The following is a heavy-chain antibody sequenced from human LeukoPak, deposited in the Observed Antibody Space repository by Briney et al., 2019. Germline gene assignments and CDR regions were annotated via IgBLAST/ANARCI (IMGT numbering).Heavy chain of an antibody. Sequence: GGSLRLSCAASGFTFSSYGMHWVRRAPGKGLEWLAFIRYDGSNKYYADSVKGRFTISRDNSKNTLYLQMNSLRAEDTAVYYCAKGFIVVVPAAFDYWGQGTLVTVSS. CDR2: IRYDGSNK. CDR3: AKGFIVVVPAAFDY. D-gene: IGHD2-2*01. J-gene: IGHJ4*02. CDR1: GFTFSSYG. V-gene: IGHV3-30*02.